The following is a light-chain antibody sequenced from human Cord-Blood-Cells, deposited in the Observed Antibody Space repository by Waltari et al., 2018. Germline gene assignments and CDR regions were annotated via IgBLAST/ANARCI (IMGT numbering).Light chain of an antibody. J-gene: IGLJ3*02. CDR3: CSYAGRSSRV. CDR1: SSDVGSYNL. Sequence: QSALTQPASVSGSPGQSITISCTGTSSDVGSYNLVSWYQQHPGKAPKLMVYEGSKRPSGVSTRCAGSKSGNTASLTISGLQAEDEADYDCCSYAGRSSRVFGGGTKLTVL. V-gene: IGLV2-23*01. CDR2: EGS.